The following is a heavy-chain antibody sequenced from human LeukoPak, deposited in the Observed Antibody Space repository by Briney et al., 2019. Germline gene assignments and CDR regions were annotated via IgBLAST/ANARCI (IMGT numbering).Heavy chain of an antibody. Sequence: ASVKVSCKASGYTFTGYYMHWVRQAPGQGLEWMGWINPNSGGTNYAQKFQGRVTMTRDTSISTAYMELSSLRSEDTAVYYCASRYYDSSGYPFDPWGQGTLVTVSS. J-gene: IGHJ5*02. CDR2: INPNSGGT. CDR3: ASRYYDSSGYPFDP. V-gene: IGHV1-2*02. CDR1: GYTFTGYY. D-gene: IGHD3-22*01.